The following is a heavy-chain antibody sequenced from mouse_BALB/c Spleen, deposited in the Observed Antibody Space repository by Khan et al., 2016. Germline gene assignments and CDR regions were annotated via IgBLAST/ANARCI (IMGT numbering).Heavy chain of an antibody. Sequence: QPQEAGPGLVKPSQSLSVTCTVTGYSITSDCAWDWIRQFPGNKLEGMGYISDSGSTSYNPYLKSRISITRDTSKNQILLQLNSGTTEDTATSCCARYFFGCGYFDYWCQGPTLTFSS. CDR3: ARYFFGCGYFDY. CDR2: ISDSGST. V-gene: IGHV3-2*02. J-gene: IGHJ2*01. D-gene: IGHD6-1*01. CDR1: GYSITSDCA.